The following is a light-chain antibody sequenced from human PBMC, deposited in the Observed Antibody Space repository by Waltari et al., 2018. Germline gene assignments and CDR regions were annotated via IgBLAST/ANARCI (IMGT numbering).Light chain of an antibody. CDR1: QSILYRSSNRNA. V-gene: IGKV4-1*01. CDR3: QQYYNAPLT. J-gene: IGKJ4*01. Sequence: DIVMTQSPDSLAGSRGESATINCKSSQSILYRSSNRNALAWSQQKPGQPPKLLFFWAATRESGAPDRFSVSGSGTDFTLTISSLQAEDVAVYYCQQYYNAPLTFGGGTKVEIK. CDR2: WAA.